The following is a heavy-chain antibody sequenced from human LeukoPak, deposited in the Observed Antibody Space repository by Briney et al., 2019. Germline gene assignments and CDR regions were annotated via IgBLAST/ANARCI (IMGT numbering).Heavy chain of an antibody. D-gene: IGHD3-10*01. J-gene: IGHJ4*02. CDR3: ARDLGYGSGSYYADY. Sequence: GASVKVSCKASGYTFTSYGISWVRQAPGQGLEWMGWISAYNGNTNYAQKLQGRVTMTTDTSTSTAYMELRSLRSDDTAVYYCARDLGYGSGSYYADYWGQGTLVTVSS. V-gene: IGHV1-18*01. CDR1: GYTFTSYG. CDR2: ISAYNGNT.